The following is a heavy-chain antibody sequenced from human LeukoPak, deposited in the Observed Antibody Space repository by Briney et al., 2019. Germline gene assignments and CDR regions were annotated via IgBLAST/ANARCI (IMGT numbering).Heavy chain of an antibody. CDR1: GGSISSSSYY. CDR3: ARGHPGVVRGTNWFDP. Sequence: PSETLSLTCTVSGGSISSSSYYWGWIRQPPGKGLEWIGSIYYSGSTNYNPSLKSRVTISVDTSKNQFSLKLSSVTAADTAVYYCARGHPGVVRGTNWFDPWGQGALVTVSS. D-gene: IGHD3-10*01. J-gene: IGHJ5*02. V-gene: IGHV4-39*07. CDR2: IYYSGST.